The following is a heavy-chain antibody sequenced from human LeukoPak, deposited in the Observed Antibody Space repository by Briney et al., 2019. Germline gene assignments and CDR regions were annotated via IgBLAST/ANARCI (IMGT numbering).Heavy chain of an antibody. J-gene: IGHJ4*02. CDR1: GGSISSYY. Sequence: SETLSLTCTVSGGSISSYYWSWIRQPPATGLEWIGYVYYSGSANYNPSLKSRVTISVDTTKNQFSLKLSYATAADPPVYDCAKDISPFALWGQGTLVTVSS. V-gene: IGHV4-59*12. CDR2: VYYSGSA. CDR3: AKDISPFAL.